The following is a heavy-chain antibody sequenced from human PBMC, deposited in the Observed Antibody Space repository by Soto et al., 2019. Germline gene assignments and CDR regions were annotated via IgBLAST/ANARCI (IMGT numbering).Heavy chain of an antibody. D-gene: IGHD2-2*03. CDR1: GFTFSDFA. CDR3: AKMEGMDPWAYSFDY. CDR2: IYGGGNGP. Sequence: EVQVLESGGGLVQPGGSLRLSCAATGFTFSDFAMSWVRQAPGKGLEWVSRIYGGGNGPHYADSVECRVTISRDNSTNPLYLQMNSLRAEDTAVYYCAKMEGMDPWAYSFDYWGQGTLVTVSS. V-gene: IGHV3-23*01. J-gene: IGHJ4*02.